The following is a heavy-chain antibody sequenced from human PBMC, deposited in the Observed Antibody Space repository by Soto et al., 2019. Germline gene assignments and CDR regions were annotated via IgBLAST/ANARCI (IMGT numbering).Heavy chain of an antibody. D-gene: IGHD6-13*01. V-gene: IGHV4-30-4*01. Sequence: QVQLQESGPGLVKPSQTLSLTCTVSGGSISSGDYYWSWIRQPPGKGLEWIGYIYYSGRTYYNPSIKSRVTISVDTSKNQFSLKLSSVTAADTAVYYCARAVSSSWPSFDYWGQGTLVTVSS. J-gene: IGHJ4*02. CDR1: GGSISSGDYY. CDR3: ARAVSSSWPSFDY. CDR2: IYYSGRT.